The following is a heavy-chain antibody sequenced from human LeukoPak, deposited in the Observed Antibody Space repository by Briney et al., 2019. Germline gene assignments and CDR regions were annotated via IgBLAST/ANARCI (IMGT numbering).Heavy chain of an antibody. CDR3: ARGPRYYYDSSGYSYFDY. CDR1: GYIFTDYY. D-gene: IGHD3-22*01. J-gene: IGHJ4*02. CDR2: INPNNGGT. Sequence: GASVKVSCKASGYIFTDYYMHWVRQAPGQGLEWMGRINPNNGGTYYSQKFQGRVTMTRDTSITTAYMELSRLRSDDTAVYYCARGPRYYYDSSGYSYFDYWGQGTLVTVSS. V-gene: IGHV1-2*06.